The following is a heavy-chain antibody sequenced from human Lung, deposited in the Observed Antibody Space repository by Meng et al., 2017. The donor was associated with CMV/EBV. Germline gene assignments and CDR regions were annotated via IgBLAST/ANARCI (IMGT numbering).Heavy chain of an antibody. J-gene: IGHJ4*02. Sequence: GEXXKISCKGSGYSFNNYWIGWVRQMPGKGLGWMAIIYPGDSDTRYSPSFQGQVTISVDKSITTAYLQWSSLKASDTAMYYCARHDYDSTGYYRYDHWGPGKLV. CDR1: GYSFNNYW. CDR2: IYPGDSDT. V-gene: IGHV5-51*01. CDR3: ARHDYDSTGYYRYDH. D-gene: IGHD3-22*01.